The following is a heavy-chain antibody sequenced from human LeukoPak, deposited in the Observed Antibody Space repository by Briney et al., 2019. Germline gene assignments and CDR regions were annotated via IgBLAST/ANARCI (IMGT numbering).Heavy chain of an antibody. CDR3: AKDAQRGFDYSNSLEY. Sequence: PGGSLRPSCAASGFIFSHYGMHWVRQAPGKGLEWVAVICHDGSSKSYADSVKGRFTNSRDNYENTVYLQMNSLRPEDTAVYYCAKDAQRGFDYSNSLEYWGQGDLVTVSS. D-gene: IGHD4-11*01. V-gene: IGHV3-33*06. CDR2: ICHDGSSK. J-gene: IGHJ4*02. CDR1: GFIFSHYG.